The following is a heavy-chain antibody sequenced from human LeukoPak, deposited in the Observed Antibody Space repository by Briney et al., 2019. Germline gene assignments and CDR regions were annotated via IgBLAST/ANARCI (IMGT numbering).Heavy chain of an antibody. CDR2: IYYSGST. CDR3: ARAVPDYYGSGSHEDAAFDI. V-gene: IGHV4-59*01. CDR1: GGSISSYY. D-gene: IGHD3-10*01. Sequence: PSETLSLTCTVSGGSISSYYWSWIRQPPGKGLEWIGYIYYSGSTNYNPSLKSRVTISVDTSKNQFSLKLSSVTAADMAVYYCARAVPDYYGSGSHEDAAFDIWGQGTMVTVSS. J-gene: IGHJ3*02.